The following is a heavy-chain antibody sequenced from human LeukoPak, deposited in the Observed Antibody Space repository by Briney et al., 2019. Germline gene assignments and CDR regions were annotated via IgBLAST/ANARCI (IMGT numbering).Heavy chain of an antibody. D-gene: IGHD4-23*01. CDR1: GFTNSTYW. CDR2: IKQNESEK. V-gene: IGHV3-7*04. Sequence: GGSLRLSCAASGFTNSTYWMSRVRQAPGQDLERVANIKQNESEKYYGDSVKGRFTISRDNAKNSLYLQMNSLRAEDTAVYYCARYDYGGNYDYWGQGTLVTVSS. J-gene: IGHJ4*02. CDR3: ARYDYGGNYDY.